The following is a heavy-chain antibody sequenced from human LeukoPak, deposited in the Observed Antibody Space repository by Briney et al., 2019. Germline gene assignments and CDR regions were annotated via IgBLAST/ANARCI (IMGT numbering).Heavy chain of an antibody. J-gene: IGHJ4*02. V-gene: IGHV4-34*01. CDR2: INHSGST. CDR3: ARGRPGYYGSGSYYFDY. Sequence: SETLSLTCAVYGGSFSGYYWSWIRQPPGKGLEWIGEINHSGSTNYNPSLKSRVTISVDTSKNQFSLKLSSVTAADTAVYYCARGRPGYYGSGSYYFDYWGQGALVTVSS. CDR1: GGSFSGYY. D-gene: IGHD3-10*01.